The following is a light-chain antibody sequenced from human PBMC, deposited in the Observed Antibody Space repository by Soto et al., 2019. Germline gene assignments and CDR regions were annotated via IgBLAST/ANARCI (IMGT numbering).Light chain of an antibody. CDR1: QSISRG. CDR3: QHYSSVWA. V-gene: IGKV1-5*01. Sequence: IQMTQSPSTLSSSEGDRVTITCRASQSISRGLAWYQQKPGKAPNLLIYDASTLESGVPSRFSGSGSGTEFTLTISCLHPDDFATYYCQHYSSVWAFGQGPRWIS. J-gene: IGKJ1*01. CDR2: DAS.